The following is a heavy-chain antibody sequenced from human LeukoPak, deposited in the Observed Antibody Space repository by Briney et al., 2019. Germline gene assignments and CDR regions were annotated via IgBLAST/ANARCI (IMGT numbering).Heavy chain of an antibody. CDR2: IHYGGNT. D-gene: IGHD5-12*01. J-gene: IGHJ6*03. CDR3: ARGRIVATISYYYYYMDV. Sequence: PSETLSLTCTVSGGSISSSSYYWGWIRQPPGKGLEWIGSIHYGGNTDYNPSLKSRVTISVDTSKNQFSLKLSSVTAADTAVYYCARGRIVATISYYYYYMDVWGKGTTVTVSS. V-gene: IGHV4-39*07. CDR1: GGSISSSSYY.